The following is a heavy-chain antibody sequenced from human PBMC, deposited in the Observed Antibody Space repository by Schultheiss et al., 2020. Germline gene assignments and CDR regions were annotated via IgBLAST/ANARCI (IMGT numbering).Heavy chain of an antibody. D-gene: IGHD6-19*01. CDR1: GFTFSSYE. Sequence: GSLRLSCAASGFTFSSYEMNWVRQAPGKGLEWVSYISSSGSTIYYADSVKGRFTISRDNAKNSLYLQMNSLRAEDTAVYYCARPGPRSSGYDYWGQGTLVTVSS. CDR3: ARPGPRSSGYDY. CDR2: ISSSGSTI. V-gene: IGHV3-48*03. J-gene: IGHJ4*02.